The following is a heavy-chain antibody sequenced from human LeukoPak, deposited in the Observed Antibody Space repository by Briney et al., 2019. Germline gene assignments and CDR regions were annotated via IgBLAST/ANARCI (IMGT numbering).Heavy chain of an antibody. J-gene: IGHJ4*02. CDR1: GFTFSTYW. Sequence: GGSLRLSCAASGFTFSTYWMHWVRQVPGKGLVWVSHINSDGNIITYADSVKGRFTISRDNARNMVYLQMNSLRAEDTAVYYCVAGMGNYWGQGTLVPV. V-gene: IGHV3-74*01. CDR2: INSDGNII. CDR3: VAGMGNY. D-gene: IGHD6-13*01.